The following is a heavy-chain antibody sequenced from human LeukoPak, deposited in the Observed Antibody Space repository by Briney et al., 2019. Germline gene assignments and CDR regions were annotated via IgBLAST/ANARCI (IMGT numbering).Heavy chain of an antibody. D-gene: IGHD3-3*01. CDR2: ISGSGGST. CDR1: GFTFSSYA. Sequence: GGSLRLSCAASGFTFSSYAMSWVRQAPGKGLEWVSAISGSGGSTYYADSVKGRFTISRDNAKNSLYLQMNSLRAEDTAVYYCARDPPYYDFWSGPEKYYFDYWGQGTLVTVSS. V-gene: IGHV3-23*01. CDR3: ARDPPYYDFWSGPEKYYFDY. J-gene: IGHJ4*02.